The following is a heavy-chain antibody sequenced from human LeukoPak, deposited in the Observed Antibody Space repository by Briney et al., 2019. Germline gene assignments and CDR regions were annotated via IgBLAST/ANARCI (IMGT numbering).Heavy chain of an antibody. D-gene: IGHD1-26*01. CDR2: IYHSGST. Sequence: SETLSLTCTVSVPSISINYWSWIRQSPGKGLEWIGHIYHSGSTNYNPSLKSRVTMSVDRSKNQFSLKLSSVTAADTALYYCARKCDRGSAGFFDYWGQGTLVTVSS. CDR1: VPSISINY. J-gene: IGHJ4*02. V-gene: IGHV4-59*01. CDR3: ARKCDRGSAGFFDY.